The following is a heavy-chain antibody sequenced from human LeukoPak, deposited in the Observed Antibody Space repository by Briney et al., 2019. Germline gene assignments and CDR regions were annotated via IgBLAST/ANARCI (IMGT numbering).Heavy chain of an antibody. D-gene: IGHD3-22*01. CDR1: GDSISSYF. CDR2: ISYSGST. CDR3: ARRITMIVVVKRGWFDP. Sequence: PSETLSLTCTVSGDSISSYFWSWIRQPPGKGLEWIGNISYSGSTKYNPSLKSRVTISLDTSKNQFSLKLSSVTAADTAVYYCARRITMIVVVKRGWFDPWGQGTLVTVSS. V-gene: IGHV4-59*12. J-gene: IGHJ5*02.